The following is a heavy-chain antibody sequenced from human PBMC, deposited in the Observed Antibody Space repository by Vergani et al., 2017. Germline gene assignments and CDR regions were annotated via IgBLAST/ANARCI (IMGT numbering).Heavy chain of an antibody. CDR1: GYTFTSYG. CDR2: INPNSGGT. D-gene: IGHD6-13*01. Sequence: QVQLVQSGAEVKKPGASVTVSCKASGYTFTSYGISWVRQAPGQGLEWMGWINPNSGGTNYAQKFQGRVTMTRDTSISTAYMELSRLRSDDTAVYYCARGSPRIAAAGTGYYYYYMDVWGKGP. V-gene: IGHV1-2*02. CDR3: ARGSPRIAAAGTGYYYYYMDV. J-gene: IGHJ6*03.